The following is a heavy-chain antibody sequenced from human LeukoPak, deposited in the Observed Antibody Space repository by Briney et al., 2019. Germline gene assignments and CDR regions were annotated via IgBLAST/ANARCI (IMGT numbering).Heavy chain of an antibody. CDR1: GFTYSTYS. CDR3: ARGPYDSSGYYARFFDY. J-gene: IGHJ4*02. Sequence: QPGGSLRLSCAAFGFTYSTYSMNWVRQAPGKGLEWVSYISSSSSTIYYADSVKGRFTISRDNAKNSLYLQMNSLRAEDTAVYYCARGPYDSSGYYARFFDYWGQGTLVTVSS. CDR2: ISSSSSTI. V-gene: IGHV3-48*04. D-gene: IGHD3-22*01.